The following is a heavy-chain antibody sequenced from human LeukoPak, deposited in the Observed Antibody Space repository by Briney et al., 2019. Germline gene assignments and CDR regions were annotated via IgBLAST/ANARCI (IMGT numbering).Heavy chain of an antibody. Sequence: GGSLRLSCAASGFTSSSYWMHWVRQAPGKGLVWVSRINSDESSTDYADSVKGRFTIPRDNAKNTLYLQMNSLRAEDTAVYYCARGRGSYGWFDPWGQGTLVTVSS. CDR2: INSDESST. J-gene: IGHJ5*02. V-gene: IGHV3-74*01. CDR1: GFTSSSYW. D-gene: IGHD3-10*01. CDR3: ARGRGSYGWFDP.